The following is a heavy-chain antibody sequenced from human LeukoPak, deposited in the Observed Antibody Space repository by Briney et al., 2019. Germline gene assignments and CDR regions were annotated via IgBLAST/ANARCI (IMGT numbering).Heavy chain of an antibody. CDR3: ASQTHYYDSSGSIPSNY. V-gene: IGHV3-20*04. CDR2: INWNGGST. CDR1: GFIFDDYG. D-gene: IGHD3-22*01. J-gene: IGHJ4*02. Sequence: GGSLRLSCAASGFIFDDYGMSWVRQAPGKGLEWVSGINWNGGSTGYADSVKGRFTISRDNAKNSLYLQMNSLRAEDTALYYCASQTHYYDSSGSIPSNYWGQGTLVTVSS.